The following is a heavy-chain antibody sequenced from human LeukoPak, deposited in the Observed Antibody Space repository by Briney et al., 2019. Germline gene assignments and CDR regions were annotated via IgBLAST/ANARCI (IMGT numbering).Heavy chain of an antibody. J-gene: IGHJ4*02. CDR2: ISSSGGST. CDR3: AKLPGTVIVEVDY. CDR1: GFTFSSHA. Sequence: GGSLRPSCAASGFTFSSHAMSWVRQAPGKGLEWVSAISSSGGSTNYADSVKGRFTISRDNSKNTLYLQMNSLRAEDTAVYYCAKLPGTVIVEVDYWGQGTLVTVSS. V-gene: IGHV3-23*01. D-gene: IGHD3-22*01.